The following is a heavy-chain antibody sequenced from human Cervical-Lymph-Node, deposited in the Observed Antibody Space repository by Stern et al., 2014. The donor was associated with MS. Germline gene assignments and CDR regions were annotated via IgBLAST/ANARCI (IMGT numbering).Heavy chain of an antibody. CDR1: RCA. D-gene: IGHD3-16*02. CDR2: INAGNGNT. Sequence: RCAIHWVRQAPGQRLEWMGWINAGNGNTKYSQKFQGRVTITRDTSASTAYMELSSLRSEDTAVYYCARAEGYDYVWGSYRYADFWGQGTLVTVSS. V-gene: IGHV1-3*01. CDR3: ARAEGYDYVWGSYRYADF. J-gene: IGHJ4*02.